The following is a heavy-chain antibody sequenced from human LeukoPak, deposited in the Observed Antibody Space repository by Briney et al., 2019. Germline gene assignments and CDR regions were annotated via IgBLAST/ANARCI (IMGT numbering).Heavy chain of an antibody. CDR3: ASEPAPDSSGYYL. Sequence: GGSLRLSCAASGFIFSSYSMNWVRQAPGKGLEWVSSISSSSSYIYYADSVKGRFTISRDNAKNSLYLQMNSLRAEDTAVYYCASEPAPDSSGYYLWGQGTLVTVSS. CDR2: ISSSSSYI. CDR1: GFIFSSYS. J-gene: IGHJ5*02. D-gene: IGHD3-22*01. V-gene: IGHV3-21*01.